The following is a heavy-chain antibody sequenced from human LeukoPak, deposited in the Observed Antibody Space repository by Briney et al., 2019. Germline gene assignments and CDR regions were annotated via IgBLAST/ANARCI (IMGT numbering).Heavy chain of an antibody. J-gene: IGHJ6*03. CDR1: GYTFTGYY. CDR3: ARDLNWNFLGYYCYMDV. Sequence: ASVKVSCKASGYTFTGYYMHWVRQAPGQGLEWMGWINPNSGGTNYAQKFQGRVTMTRDTSISTAYMELSRLRSDDTAVYYCARDLNWNFLGYYCYMDVWGKGTTVTVSS. CDR2: INPNSGGT. V-gene: IGHV1-2*02. D-gene: IGHD1-7*01.